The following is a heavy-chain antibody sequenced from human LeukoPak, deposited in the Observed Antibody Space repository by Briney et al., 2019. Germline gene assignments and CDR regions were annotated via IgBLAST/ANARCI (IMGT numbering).Heavy chain of an antibody. J-gene: IGHJ4*02. CDR3: ARRAVRGVAGYFDY. V-gene: IGHV3-30*03. CDR2: ISYDGSNK. CDR1: GFTFSSYG. Sequence: GGSLRLSCAASGFTFSSYGMHWVRQAPGKGLEWVAVISYDGSNKYYADSVKGRFTISRDNSKNTLYLQMNSLRAEDTAVYYCARRAVRGVAGYFDYWGQGTLVTVSS. D-gene: IGHD3-10*01.